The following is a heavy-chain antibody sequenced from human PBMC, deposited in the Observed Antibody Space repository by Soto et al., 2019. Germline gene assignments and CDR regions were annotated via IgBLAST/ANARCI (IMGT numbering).Heavy chain of an antibody. Sequence: GGSLRLSCAASGFTFGDYWMHWVRQPPGKGPEWVSRMTGDGRTTQYADSVKGRFTISRDNAKNSLYLQMNSLRAEDTAVYYCARAKSSRSPFDYWGQGTLVTVSS. CDR1: GFTFGDYW. V-gene: IGHV3-74*03. J-gene: IGHJ4*02. CDR3: ARAKSSRSPFDY. CDR2: MTGDGRTT.